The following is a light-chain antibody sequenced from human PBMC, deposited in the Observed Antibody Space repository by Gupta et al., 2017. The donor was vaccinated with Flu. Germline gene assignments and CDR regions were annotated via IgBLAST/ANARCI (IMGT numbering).Light chain of an antibody. CDR2: RSD. CDR1: SFNIGSNS. V-gene: IGLV1-47*01. J-gene: IGLJ1*01. Sequence: QSVLTQPTSASGTPGQRVTISCSGSSFNIGSNSVHWYQQVPGTAPKLLIFRSDQRPSGVPDRFSGSGSGTSASLAISGLRSEDEADYYCAAWDDSLNGPVFGTGTKVTVL. CDR3: AAWDDSLNGPV.